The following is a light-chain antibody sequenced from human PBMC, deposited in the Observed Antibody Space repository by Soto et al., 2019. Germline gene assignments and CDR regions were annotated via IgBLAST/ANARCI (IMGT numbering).Light chain of an antibody. V-gene: IGLV1-44*01. CDR3: ATWDDNLSGCV. CDR2: SDN. Sequence: QSELTQPPSASGTPGQRVTISCSGSSSNIGSNTVNWYQQLPGTAPKLLISSDNLRPSGVPDRFSGSKSGTSASLAISWLQSEDEADYYCATWDDNLSGCVFGGGTKVTVL. CDR1: SSNIGSNT. J-gene: IGLJ3*02.